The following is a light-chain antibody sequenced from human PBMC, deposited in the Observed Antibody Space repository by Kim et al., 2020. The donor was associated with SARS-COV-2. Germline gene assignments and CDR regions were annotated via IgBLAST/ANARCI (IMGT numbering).Light chain of an antibody. CDR2: ETS. Sequence: PGERATLSCRASQSVGNSLAWFQQKPGQAPRLLIFETSNRATGIPARFSGSGSGTGFTLTISSLEPEDFAVYYCQQRYNWPLTFGGGTKVDI. CDR1: QSVGNS. V-gene: IGKV3-11*01. J-gene: IGKJ4*01. CDR3: QQRYNWPLT.